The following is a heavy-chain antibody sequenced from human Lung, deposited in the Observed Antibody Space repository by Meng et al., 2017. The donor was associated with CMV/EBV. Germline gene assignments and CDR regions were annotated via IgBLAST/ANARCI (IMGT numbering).Heavy chain of an antibody. J-gene: IGHJ6*02. Sequence: GESXKISCAASGFTFSIYWMSWVRQAPGKGLEWVANIKEDGTENNYADSVKGRFTISRDNAKNSLYLQMNSLRAEDTAVYYCARDQPGGYCSDFCYYVMDVXGQGXTVTVSS. CDR2: IKEDGTEN. D-gene: IGHD2-2*03. CDR1: GFTFSIYW. V-gene: IGHV3-7*01. CDR3: ARDQPGGYCSDFCYYVMDV.